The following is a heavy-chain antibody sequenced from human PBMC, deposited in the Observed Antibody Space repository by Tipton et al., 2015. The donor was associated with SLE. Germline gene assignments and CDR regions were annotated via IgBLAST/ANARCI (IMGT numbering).Heavy chain of an antibody. CDR3: ARFFYYDNSRAWGWFDP. CDR2: INYGGST. J-gene: IGHJ5*02. D-gene: IGHD3-9*01. Sequence: TLSLTCTVSGGSITSDYWSWIRQSPGKGLEWIGYINYGGSTKYSRSLKSRVTISVDTSKNHFSLKLRPVTAVDTAVYYCARFFYYDNSRAWGWFDPWGQGTLVTVSS. CDR1: GGSITSDY. V-gene: IGHV4-59*12.